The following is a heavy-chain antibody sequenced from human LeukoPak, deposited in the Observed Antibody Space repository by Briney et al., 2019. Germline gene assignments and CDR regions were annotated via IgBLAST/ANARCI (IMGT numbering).Heavy chain of an antibody. CDR2: IYYSGST. J-gene: IGHJ5*02. Sequence: PSETLFLTCTVSGGSISRSSYYWGWIRQPPGKGLEWIGSIYYSGSTHYNPSLKSRVTISADTSKNQFSLKLASVTAADTSVYFCARVGYCTNGVCYNWFDPWGQGTLVTVSS. CDR3: ARVGYCTNGVCYNWFDP. V-gene: IGHV4-39*01. D-gene: IGHD2-8*01. CDR1: GGSISRSSYY.